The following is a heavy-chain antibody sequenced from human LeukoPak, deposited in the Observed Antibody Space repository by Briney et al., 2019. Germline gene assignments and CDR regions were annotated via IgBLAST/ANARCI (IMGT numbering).Heavy chain of an antibody. Sequence: GGSLRLSCAASGFTFTSYAMHWLRQAPGKGLERVAVISYDVSNKYYADSVKGRFTICRDNSKNPLYLQMNSLRAEDTAVYYCARGHTTCQEMATIWVIGYWGEGTLVTVSS. D-gene: IGHD5-24*01. CDR3: ARGHTTCQEMATIWVIGY. V-gene: IGHV3-30-3*01. CDR1: GFTFTSYA. CDR2: ISYDVSNK. J-gene: IGHJ4*02.